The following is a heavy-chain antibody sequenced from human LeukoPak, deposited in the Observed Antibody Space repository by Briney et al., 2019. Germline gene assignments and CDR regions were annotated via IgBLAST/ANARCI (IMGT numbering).Heavy chain of an antibody. V-gene: IGHV4-59*08. Sequence: SETLSLTCTVSGGPICYYYWCWIRQSPGGGVEWIRYLYYSATPNYNRYLKSRVTISVDTSKNQFYLKLISVTAADTAVYYCARMSHLGGVMDVWGQGTTVTVSS. J-gene: IGHJ6*02. CDR1: GGPICYYY. D-gene: IGHD3-16*01. CDR2: LYYSATP. CDR3: ARMSHLGGVMDV.